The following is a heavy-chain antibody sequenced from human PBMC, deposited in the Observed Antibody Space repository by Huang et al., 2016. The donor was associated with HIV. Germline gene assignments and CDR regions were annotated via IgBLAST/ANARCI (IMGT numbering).Heavy chain of an antibody. CDR2: ISYDGSCK. J-gene: IGHJ4*02. V-gene: IGHV3-30*18. Sequence: QVQLVESGGGVVQPGRSLRLSCVASKFTFSDFAMHWVRQAPGKGLEGVVGISYDGSCKTYAESVKVRFTITRDISKKKVYLQMNSLRPEDTAVYYCAKEFGILTGYYPSGSDYWGQGTLVTVSS. D-gene: IGHD3-9*01. CDR1: KFTFSDFA. CDR3: AKEFGILTGYYPSGSDY.